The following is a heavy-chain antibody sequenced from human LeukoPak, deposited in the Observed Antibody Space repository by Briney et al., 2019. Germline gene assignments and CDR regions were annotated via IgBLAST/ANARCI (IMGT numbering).Heavy chain of an antibody. CDR3: ARDPPYSSGWYLAQYFDY. V-gene: IGHV3-21*01. CDR1: GFTFSSYS. D-gene: IGHD6-19*01. Sequence: GGSLRLSCAASGFTFSSYSMNWVRQAPGKGLEWVSSISSSSSYIYYADSAKGRFTTSRDNAKNSLYLQMNSLRAEDTAVYYCARDPPYSSGWYLAQYFDYWGQGTLVTVPS. J-gene: IGHJ4*02. CDR2: ISSSSSYI.